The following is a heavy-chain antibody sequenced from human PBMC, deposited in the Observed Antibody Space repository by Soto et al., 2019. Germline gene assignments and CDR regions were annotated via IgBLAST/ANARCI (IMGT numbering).Heavy chain of an antibody. CDR1: GGSISSGGYY. CDR3: ARGDCSSTSSYRNWFDP. CDR2: IYYSGST. D-gene: IGHD2-2*01. J-gene: IGHJ5*02. Sequence: PSETLSLTCTVSGGSISSGGYYWSWIRQHPGKGLEWIGYIYYSGSTYYNPSLKSRVTISVDTSKNQFSLKLSSVTAADTAVYYCARGDCSSTSSYRNWFDPWGQGTLVTVSS. V-gene: IGHV4-31*03.